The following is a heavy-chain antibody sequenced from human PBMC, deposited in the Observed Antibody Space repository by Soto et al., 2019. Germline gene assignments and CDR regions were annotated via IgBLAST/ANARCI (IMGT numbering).Heavy chain of an antibody. CDR3: ARDPFYDFVLRSYREQDY. D-gene: IGHD3-16*02. CDR2: ISSSSSYT. V-gene: IGHV3-11*06. J-gene: IGHJ4*01. CDR1: GFTFSDYY. Sequence: PGGSLRLSCAASGFTFSDYYMSWIRQAPGKGLEWVSYISSSSSYTNYADSVKGRFTISRDNAKNSLYLQMNSLRAEDTAVYYCARDPFYDFVLRSYREQDYWGHGTLVTVS.